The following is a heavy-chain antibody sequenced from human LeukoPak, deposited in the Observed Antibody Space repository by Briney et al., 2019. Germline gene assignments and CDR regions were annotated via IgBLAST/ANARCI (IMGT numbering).Heavy chain of an antibody. D-gene: IGHD3-16*01. CDR2: ISLNSGDS. J-gene: IGHJ4*02. Sequence: ASAKVSCKASGYTFTDYYMHWVRQAPGQGLEWMGWISLNSGDSNYPQKFQGRVTLTRDSSISTAYMELTRLRSDDTAVYYCVRAGGGLHFDYWGQGTLVTVSS. CDR3: VRAGGGLHFDY. CDR1: GYTFTDYY. V-gene: IGHV1-2*02.